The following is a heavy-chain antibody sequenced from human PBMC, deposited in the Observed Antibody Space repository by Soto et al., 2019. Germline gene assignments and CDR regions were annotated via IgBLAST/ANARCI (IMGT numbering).Heavy chain of an antibody. CDR1: GFTFSSYS. V-gene: IGHV3-21*01. Sequence: GGSLRLSCAASGFTFSSYSMNWVRQAPGKGLEWVSSISSSSSYIYYADSVKGRFTISRDNAKNSLYLQMNSLRAEDTAVSYYASIGGFGLRGMDVWGQATTATVSS. J-gene: IGHJ6*02. CDR3: ASIGGFGLRGMDV. CDR2: ISSSSSYI. D-gene: IGHD3-10*01.